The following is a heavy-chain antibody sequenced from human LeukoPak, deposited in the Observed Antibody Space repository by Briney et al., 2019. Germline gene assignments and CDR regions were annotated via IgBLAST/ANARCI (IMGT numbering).Heavy chain of an antibody. CDR3: ARTRVKMETREFDY. Sequence: GESLKISFKGSGSSFTSYWIGWVRQMPGKGLEWMGITYPGDSDTGYSPSFQGQVTISADKSISTAYLQWSSLKASDTAMYYCARTRVKMETREFDYWGQGTLVAVSS. J-gene: IGHJ4*02. D-gene: IGHD5-24*01. CDR1: GSSFTSYW. CDR2: TYPGDSDT. V-gene: IGHV5-51*01.